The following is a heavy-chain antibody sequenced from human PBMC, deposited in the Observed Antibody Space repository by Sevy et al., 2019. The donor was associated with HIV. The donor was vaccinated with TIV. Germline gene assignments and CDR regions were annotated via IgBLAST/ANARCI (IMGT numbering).Heavy chain of an antibody. CDR1: GGSINNYF. D-gene: IGHD6-13*01. J-gene: IGHJ4*02. CDR3: ARESIAAIGDFDY. Sequence: SENLSLTCTVSGGSINNYFWSWIRQPPGKGLEWIGYIYYSGSTNYNPSLKSRVTISVDTSKTQFSLKLTSVTAADTAVYYCARESIAAIGDFDYWGQGTLVTVSS. V-gene: IGHV4-59*01. CDR2: IYYSGST.